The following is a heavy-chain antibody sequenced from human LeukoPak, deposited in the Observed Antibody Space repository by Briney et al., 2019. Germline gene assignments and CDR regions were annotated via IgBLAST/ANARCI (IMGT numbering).Heavy chain of an antibody. Sequence: SETLSLTCAVYGGSFSGYYWSWIRQPPGKGLEWIGEISQSGSINYNPSLKSRITVSVDTSKNQFSLQLRSMTAADTAVYFCTRATDDEFYLYYGMDVWGQGTTVTVSS. J-gene: IGHJ6*02. CDR3: TRATDDEFYLYYGMDV. V-gene: IGHV4-34*01. CDR2: ISQSGSI. D-gene: IGHD3-16*01. CDR1: GGSFSGYY.